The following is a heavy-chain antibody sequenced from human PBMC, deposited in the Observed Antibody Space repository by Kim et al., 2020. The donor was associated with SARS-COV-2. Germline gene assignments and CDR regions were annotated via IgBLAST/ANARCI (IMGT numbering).Heavy chain of an antibody. CDR2: ISSSSSTI. CDR3: ARGYCGSECYSFFWH. Sequence: GGSLRLSCAASGFTFGSYEMNWVRQAPGKGLEWISYISSSSSTIYYADSVKGRFTISRDNAKSSLFLQMNSLRAEDTAVYYCARGYCGSECYSFFWHWGQGTSFTVSP. J-gene: IGHJ1*01. V-gene: IGHV3-48*03. D-gene: IGHD2-21*01. CDR1: GFTFGSYE.